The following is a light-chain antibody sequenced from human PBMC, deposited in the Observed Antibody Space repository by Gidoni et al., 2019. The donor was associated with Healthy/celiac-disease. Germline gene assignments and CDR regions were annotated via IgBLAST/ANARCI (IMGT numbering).Light chain of an antibody. V-gene: IGKV3-11*01. CDR1: HVVSSY. Sequence: LAPPPLSLSPGASATLSCRASHVVSSYLAWYQQKPGQAPRLLVYDASNRATGIPARFSGSGSGADFTLTISRLEPEDFAVYYCQRRSNWPPAFGGGTKVEIK. J-gene: IGKJ4*01. CDR3: QRRSNWPPA. CDR2: DAS.